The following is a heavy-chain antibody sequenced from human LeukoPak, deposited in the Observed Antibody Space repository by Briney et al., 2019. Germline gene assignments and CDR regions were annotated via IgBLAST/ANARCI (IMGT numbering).Heavy chain of an antibody. CDR2: ISSSGSTI. Sequence: GGSLRLSCAASGFTISSYEMNWVRQAPGKGLEWVSYISSSGSTIYYADSVKGRFTISRDNAKNSLYLQMNSLRAEDTAVYYCAREYYDSSGYYFDYWGQGTLVTVSS. CDR1: GFTISSYE. J-gene: IGHJ4*02. CDR3: AREYYDSSGYYFDY. V-gene: IGHV3-48*03. D-gene: IGHD3-22*01.